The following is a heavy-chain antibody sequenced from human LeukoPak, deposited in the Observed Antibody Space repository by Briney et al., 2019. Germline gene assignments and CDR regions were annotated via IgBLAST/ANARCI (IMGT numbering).Heavy chain of an antibody. CDR3: ASASSHRIAAGGDY. D-gene: IGHD6-13*01. Sequence: QPGGSLRLSCRVSGLTVSTALMHWVRQAPGKGLVWVSRINSDGSSRNYADSVKGRFTISRDNAKNTLYLQMNSLRAEDTAVYYCASASSHRIAAGGDYWGQGTLVTVPS. V-gene: IGHV3-74*01. J-gene: IGHJ4*02. CDR2: INSDGSSR. CDR1: GLTVSTAL.